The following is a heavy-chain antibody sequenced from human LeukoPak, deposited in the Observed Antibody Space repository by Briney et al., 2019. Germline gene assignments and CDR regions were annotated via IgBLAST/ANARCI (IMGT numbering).Heavy chain of an antibody. D-gene: IGHD6-19*01. J-gene: IGHJ4*02. V-gene: IGHV4-34*01. CDR1: GGSFSGYY. CDR3: ARDNDPKSSGWGGYFDY. CDR2: INHSGST. Sequence: KPSETLSLTCAVYGGSFSGYYWSWIRQPPGKGLEWIGEINHSGSTNYNPSLKSRVTISVDTSKNQFSLKLSSVTAADTAVYYCARDNDPKSSGWGGYFDYWGQGTLVTVSS.